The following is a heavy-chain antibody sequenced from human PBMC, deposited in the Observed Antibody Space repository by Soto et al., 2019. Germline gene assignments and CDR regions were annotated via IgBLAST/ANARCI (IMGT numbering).Heavy chain of an antibody. CDR3: ARGYTTKGDY. V-gene: IGHV1-46*03. Sequence: QVQLVQSGAEVKMPGASVKVSCKASGYTFTSYYMHWVRQAPGQGLEWMGIINPSGGSTTYAQKFQGRVDMTRDTSTNTVYLELSSLRSEDTAVYYCARGYTTKGDYWGQGTLVTVSS. CDR2: INPSGGST. D-gene: IGHD2-2*02. J-gene: IGHJ4*02. CDR1: GYTFTSYY.